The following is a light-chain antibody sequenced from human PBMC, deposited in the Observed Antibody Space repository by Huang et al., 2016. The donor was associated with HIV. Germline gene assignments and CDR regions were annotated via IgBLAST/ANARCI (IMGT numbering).Light chain of an antibody. CDR2: GAS. J-gene: IGKJ1*01. Sequence: EIVMTQSPATLFVSPGERAPLPCRASQGVSNNIAWYQQKPGQTPRLLIHGASTRATGIAAKFSGRGSGTDFTLTITSLQPEDSAVYYCQHYNNWPPWTFGPGTQVEI. V-gene: IGKV3D-15*01. CDR3: QHYNNWPPWT. CDR1: QGVSNN.